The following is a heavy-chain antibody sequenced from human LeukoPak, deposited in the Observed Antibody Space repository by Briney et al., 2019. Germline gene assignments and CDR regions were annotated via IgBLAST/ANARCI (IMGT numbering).Heavy chain of an antibody. Sequence: ASVKVSCKASGYTFNGYYMHWVRQAPGQGLEWMAWINPNNGATHYAQKFQGRVTITADKSTSTAYMELSSLRSEDTAVYYCATLCCGSYYMDVWGKGTTVTVSS. J-gene: IGHJ6*03. V-gene: IGHV1-2*02. CDR2: INPNNGAT. D-gene: IGHD2-15*01. CDR3: ATLCCGSYYMDV. CDR1: GYTFNGYY.